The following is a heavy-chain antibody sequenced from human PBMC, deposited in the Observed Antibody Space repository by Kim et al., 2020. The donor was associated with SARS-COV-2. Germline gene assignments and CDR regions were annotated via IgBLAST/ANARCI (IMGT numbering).Heavy chain of an antibody. D-gene: IGHD6-6*01. Sequence: SVKVSCKASGGTFSSYAISWVRQAPGQGLEWMGGIIPIFGTANYAQKFQGRVTITADESTSTAYMELSSLRSEDTAVYYCASPNTGIAAREYYFDYWGQGTLVTVSS. V-gene: IGHV1-69*13. CDR1: GGTFSSYA. CDR2: IIPIFGTA. CDR3: ASPNTGIAAREYYFDY. J-gene: IGHJ4*02.